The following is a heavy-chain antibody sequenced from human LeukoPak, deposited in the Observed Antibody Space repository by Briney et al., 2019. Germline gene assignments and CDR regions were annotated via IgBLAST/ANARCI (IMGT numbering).Heavy chain of an antibody. CDR1: GFNISSYV. J-gene: IGHJ5*02. CDR2: MSGSGNT. CDR3: ARRDCDSIKCRGSNWFDP. D-gene: IGHD3-22*01. Sequence: GGSLRLSCAASGFNISSYVMSWVRQAPGKGLERVSTMSGSGNTNHADSVKGRFTISRDNSKNTLYLQMNSLRADDTAVYYCARRDCDSIKCRGSNWFDPWGQGTLVSVSS. V-gene: IGHV3-23*01.